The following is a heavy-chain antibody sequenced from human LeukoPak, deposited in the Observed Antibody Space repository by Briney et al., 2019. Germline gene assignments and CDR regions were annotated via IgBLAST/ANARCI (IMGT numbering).Heavy chain of an antibody. CDR2: IIPILGIA. Sequence: SVKVSCKASGGTFSSYTISWVRQAPGQGLEWMGRIIPILGIANYAQKFQGRVTITADKSTSTAYMELSSLRSEDTAVYYCARRRYCSSTSCYSDYYMDVWGKRTTVTVSS. J-gene: IGHJ6*03. CDR3: ARRRYCSSTSCYSDYYMDV. CDR1: GGTFSSYT. V-gene: IGHV1-69*02. D-gene: IGHD2-2*02.